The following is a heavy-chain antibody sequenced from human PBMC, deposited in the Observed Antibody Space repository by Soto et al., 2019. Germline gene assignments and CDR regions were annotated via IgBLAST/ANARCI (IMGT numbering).Heavy chain of an antibody. CDR2: IIPTIGTA. V-gene: IGHV1-69*01. CDR3: ARHKAGFGPQHLYYGLDV. D-gene: IGHD3-10*01. Sequence: QVQLVQSGAEVKKPGTSVKVSCKASGGTFSSYAISWVRQAHGQGLEWMGGIIPTIGTANYAQKFQGRVTITADDSTKTAYFELSSLRSEDTAVYYCARHKAGFGPQHLYYGLDVWGQGTTVTVSS. CDR1: GGTFSSYA. J-gene: IGHJ6*02.